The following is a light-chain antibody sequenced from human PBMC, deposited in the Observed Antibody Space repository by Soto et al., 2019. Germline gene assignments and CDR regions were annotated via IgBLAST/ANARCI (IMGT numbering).Light chain of an antibody. CDR1: QSISSW. CDR3: QQYNSYSPTT. V-gene: IGKV1-5*03. Sequence: DIQMTQSPSTLSASVGDRVTITCRASQSISSWLAWYQQKPGKAPKLLIYKASSLESGVPSRFSGSGSGTEFTLTISSLQPDDFATYDCQQYNSYSPTTFGGGTKVEIK. CDR2: KAS. J-gene: IGKJ4*01.